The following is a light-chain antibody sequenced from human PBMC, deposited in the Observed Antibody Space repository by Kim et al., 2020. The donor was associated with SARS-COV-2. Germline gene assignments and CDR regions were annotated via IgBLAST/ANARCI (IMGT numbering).Light chain of an antibody. J-gene: IGLJ3*02. CDR1: KLGDKY. V-gene: IGLV3-1*01. CDR3: QAWDSSTGV. CDR2: QDS. Sequence: SYELTQPPSVSVSQGQTASITCSGDKLGDKYACWYQQKPGQSPVLVIYQDSKRPSGIPERFSGSNSGNTATLTIIGTQAMDESDYYCQAWDSSTGVFGGG.